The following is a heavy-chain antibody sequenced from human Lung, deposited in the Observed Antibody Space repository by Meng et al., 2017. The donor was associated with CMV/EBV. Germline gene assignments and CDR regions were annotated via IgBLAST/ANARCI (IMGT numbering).Heavy chain of an antibody. V-gene: IGHV4-4*02. CDR2: IPHRGTS. CDR3: MRRSGGSV. D-gene: IGHD2-8*02. J-gene: IGHJ1*01. Sequence: VQLRESGSASLTPSWTLSVNCVGSGYSVTRCNGWAWVRDLAGNGLEWIGEIPHRGTSAYSPSLKSRVTMTIDKSQNQCSLKVTYVTAADSAMYHCMRRSGGSVWGQGTLVTVSS. CDR1: GYSVTRCNG.